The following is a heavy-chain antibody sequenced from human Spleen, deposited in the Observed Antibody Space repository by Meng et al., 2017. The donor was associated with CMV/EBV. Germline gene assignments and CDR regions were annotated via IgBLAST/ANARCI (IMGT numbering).Heavy chain of an antibody. J-gene: IGHJ5*02. CDR2: ISSSSSYI. CDR1: GFTFSSYS. V-gene: IGHV3-21*01. D-gene: IGHD2-2*01. CDR3: ARDATSRYNWFDP. Sequence: EVQLVESGGGLVKPGGSLRLSRAASGFTFSSYSMNWVRQAPGKGLEWVSSISSSSSYIYYADSVKGRFTISRDNAKNSLYLQMNSLRAEDTAVYYCARDATSRYNWFDPWGQGTLVTVSS.